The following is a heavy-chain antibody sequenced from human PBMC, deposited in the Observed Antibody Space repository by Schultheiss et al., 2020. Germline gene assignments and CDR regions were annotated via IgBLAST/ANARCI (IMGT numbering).Heavy chain of an antibody. CDR2: IKHSGST. D-gene: IGHD4-17*01. V-gene: IGHV4-34*01. CDR1: GGSFSGYY. CDR3: ARGRTVPYFDY. J-gene: IGHJ4*02. Sequence: SETLSLTCAVYGGSFSGYYWSWIRQPPGKGLEWIGEIKHSGSTNYNPSLKSRVTISVDTSKNQFSLKLSSVTAADTAVYYCARGRTVPYFDYWGQGTLVTVSS.